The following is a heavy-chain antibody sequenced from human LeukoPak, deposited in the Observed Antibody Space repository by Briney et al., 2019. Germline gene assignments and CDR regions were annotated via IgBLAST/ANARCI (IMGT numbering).Heavy chain of an antibody. CDR1: GGSINTYY. J-gene: IGHJ6*03. Sequence: SETLSLTCTVSGGSINTYYWSWIRQPPGKGLEWIGYIYYSGSTNYNPSLKSRVTLSMDTSKNQFSLRLSSVSAADTAVYYCARRGRSYSSSWYVLPYYYMDVWGKGTTVTVSS. CDR3: ARRGRSYSSSWYVLPYYYMDV. D-gene: IGHD6-13*01. CDR2: IYYSGST. V-gene: IGHV4-59*08.